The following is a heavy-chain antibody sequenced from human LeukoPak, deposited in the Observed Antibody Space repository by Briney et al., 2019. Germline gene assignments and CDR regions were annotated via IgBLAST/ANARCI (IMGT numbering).Heavy chain of an antibody. CDR1: GGSISSYY. CDR3: ARGGEWLLPFDY. Sequence: PSETLSLTCTVSGGSISSYYWSWIRQPPGKGLEWIGYIYYSGSTNYNPSLKSRVTISVDTSKNQFSLKLSSVTAADTAVYYCARGGEWLLPFDYWGQGTLVTVSS. D-gene: IGHD3-22*01. CDR2: IYYSGST. J-gene: IGHJ4*02. V-gene: IGHV4-59*01.